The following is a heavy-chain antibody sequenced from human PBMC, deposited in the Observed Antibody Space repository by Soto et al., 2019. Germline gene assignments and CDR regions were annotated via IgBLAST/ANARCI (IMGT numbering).Heavy chain of an antibody. CDR2: IYSGGST. Sequence: EVQLVESGGGLVQPGGSLRLSCAASGFTVSSNYMSWVRQAPGKGLEWVSVIYSGGSTYYADSVKGRFTISRHNSKDTLYLQMNSLRAEDTAVYYCARGDQSYYYYMVVWGKGTTVTVSS. J-gene: IGHJ6*03. CDR3: ARGDQSYYYYMVV. V-gene: IGHV3-53*04. D-gene: IGHD3-16*01. CDR1: GFTVSSNY.